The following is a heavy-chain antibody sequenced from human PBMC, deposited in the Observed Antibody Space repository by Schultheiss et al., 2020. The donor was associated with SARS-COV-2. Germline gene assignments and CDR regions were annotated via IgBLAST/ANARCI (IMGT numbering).Heavy chain of an antibody. CDR2: IYYSGST. CDR1: GGSISSYY. J-gene: IGHJ4*02. CDR3: ARHSGDFWSGYSDY. Sequence: SETLSLTCTVSGGSISSYYWSWIRQPPGKGLEWIGYIYYSGSTNYNPSLKSRVTISVDTSKNQFSLKLSSVTAADTAVYYCARHSGDFWSGYSDYWGQGTLVTVS. D-gene: IGHD3-3*01. V-gene: IGHV4-59*08.